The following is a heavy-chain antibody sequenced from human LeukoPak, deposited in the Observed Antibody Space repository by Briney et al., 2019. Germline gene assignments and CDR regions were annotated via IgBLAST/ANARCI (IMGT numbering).Heavy chain of an antibody. J-gene: IGHJ4*02. CDR1: GFTFSSYA. CDR2: ISYDGSNK. D-gene: IGHD3-22*01. CDR3: ARAGDYYDRSGYHAPFDY. Sequence: GGSLRLSCAASGFTFSSYAMHWVRQAPGKGLEWVAVISYDGSNKYYADSVKGRFTISRDNSKNTLYLQMNSLRAEDTAVYYCARAGDYYDRSGYHAPFDYWGRGPLVPVSS. V-gene: IGHV3-30-3*01.